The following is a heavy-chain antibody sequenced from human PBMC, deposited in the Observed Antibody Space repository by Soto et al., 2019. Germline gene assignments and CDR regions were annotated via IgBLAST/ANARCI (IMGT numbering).Heavy chain of an antibody. J-gene: IGHJ4*01. CDR1: GFSFSSYD. D-gene: IGHD5-18*01. CDR2: IIGNSGTT. V-gene: IGHV3-23*01. Sequence: PXGSLRLSCVASGFSFSSYDMSWVRQAPGKGLEWVSFIIGNSGTTYYADSVKGRFTISRDNSKNTLYLQMSRLGAEDTAAYYCAKGSTYSFYFDHWGQGPLVTVSS. CDR3: AKGSTYSFYFDH.